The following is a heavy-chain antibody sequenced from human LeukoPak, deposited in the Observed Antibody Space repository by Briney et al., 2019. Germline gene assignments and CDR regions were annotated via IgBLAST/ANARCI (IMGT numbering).Heavy chain of an antibody. J-gene: IGHJ4*02. CDR1: GFTFSIYS. CDR2: ITASGTAM. Sequence: GGSLRLSWAAAGFTFSIYSMNWVRQAPGKGLEWVSHITASGTAMFYADSVKGRFAISRDNAKNSLYLQMPSLRDEDTAVYYCASSGSYRFDYWGQGPLVTVSS. D-gene: IGHD1-26*01. V-gene: IGHV3-48*02. CDR3: ASSGSYRFDY.